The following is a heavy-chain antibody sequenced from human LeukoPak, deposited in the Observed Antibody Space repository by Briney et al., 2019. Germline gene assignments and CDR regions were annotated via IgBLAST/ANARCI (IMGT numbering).Heavy chain of an antibody. CDR2: ISSSGSTI. D-gene: IGHD5-24*01. CDR3: AKDKRDGYKGPFDY. CDR1: GFTFSDYY. J-gene: IGHJ4*02. Sequence: GGSLRLSCAASGFTFSDYYMSWIRQAPGKGLEWVSYISSSGSTIYYADSVKGRFTISRDNAKNSLYLQMNSLRAEDTAVYYCAKDKRDGYKGPFDYWGQGTLVTVSS. V-gene: IGHV3-11*01.